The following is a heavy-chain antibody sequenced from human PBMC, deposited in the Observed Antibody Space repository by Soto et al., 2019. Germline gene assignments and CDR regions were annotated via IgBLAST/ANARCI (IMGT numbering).Heavy chain of an antibody. V-gene: IGHV3-23*01. Sequence: EVQLLESGGGLVQPGGSLRLSCAASGFTFSSYAMSWVRQAPGKVLDWVSAISGSGDSTKYADSVKGRFTISRDNSKNTLYLQMTSLRAEDTAVYYCGKIAVAVVGQFDYWGQGTLVTVSS. CDR2: ISGSGDST. D-gene: IGHD6-19*01. CDR3: GKIAVAVVGQFDY. J-gene: IGHJ4*02. CDR1: GFTFSSYA.